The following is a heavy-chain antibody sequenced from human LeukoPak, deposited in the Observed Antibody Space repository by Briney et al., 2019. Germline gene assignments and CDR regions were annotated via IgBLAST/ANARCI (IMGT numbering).Heavy chain of an antibody. V-gene: IGHV1-2*02. D-gene: IGHD3-3*01. Sequence: ASVKVSCKASGYTFTGYYMHWVRQAPGQGLEWMGWINPNSGGTNYAQKFQGRVTMTRDTSISTAHMELSRLRSDDTAVYYCARDHNWRVTIFGVVGKNWFDPWGQGTLVTVSS. CDR1: GYTFTGYY. CDR2: INPNSGGT. CDR3: ARDHNWRVTIFGVVGKNWFDP. J-gene: IGHJ5*02.